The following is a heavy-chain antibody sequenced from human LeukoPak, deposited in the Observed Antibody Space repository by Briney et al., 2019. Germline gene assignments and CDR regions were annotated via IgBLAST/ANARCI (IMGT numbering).Heavy chain of an antibody. V-gene: IGHV4-4*07. CDR2: IYTSGST. CDR1: GGSISSYY. Sequence: SETLSLTCTVPGGSISSYYWSWIRQPAGKGLEWIGRIYTSGSTNYNPSLKSRVTMSVDTSKDQFSLKLNSVTAPGTGVFYFGRGTNLFDPWGQGTLVTVSS. CDR3: GRGTNLFDP. J-gene: IGHJ5*02. D-gene: IGHD1-1*01.